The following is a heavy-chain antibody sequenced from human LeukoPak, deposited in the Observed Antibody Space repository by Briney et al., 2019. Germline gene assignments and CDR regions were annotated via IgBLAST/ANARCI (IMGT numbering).Heavy chain of an antibody. CDR3: AREGLTTVTPLDF. Sequence: PAASVKVSCKTSGYTFTDYYMHWVRQAPGQGLEWMGWINPNSGGTNYAQKFQGRVTMTRDTSINTAYMELSRLRSDDTAVYYCAREGLTTVTPLDFWGQGTLVTVSS. J-gene: IGHJ4*02. CDR2: INPNSGGT. V-gene: IGHV1-2*02. D-gene: IGHD4-17*01. CDR1: GYTFTDYY.